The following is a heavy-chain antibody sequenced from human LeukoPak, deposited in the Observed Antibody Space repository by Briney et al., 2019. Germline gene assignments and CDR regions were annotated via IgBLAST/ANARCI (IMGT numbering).Heavy chain of an antibody. CDR3: ARESIAVAGTVGEGTYYYYMDV. Sequence: ASVKVSCKVSGYTLTELSMHWVRQAPGQGLEWMGWINPNSGGTNYAQKFQGRVTMTRDTSISTAYMELSRLRSDDTAVYYCARESIAVAGTVGEGTYYYYMDVWGKGTTVTVSS. D-gene: IGHD6-19*01. J-gene: IGHJ6*03. CDR2: INPNSGGT. CDR1: GYTLTELS. V-gene: IGHV1-2*02.